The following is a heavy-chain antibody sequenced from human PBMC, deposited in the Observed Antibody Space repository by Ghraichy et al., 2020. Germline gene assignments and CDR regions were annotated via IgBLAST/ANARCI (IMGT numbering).Heavy chain of an antibody. J-gene: IGHJ4*02. CDR3: ARGRRGYSYGRVGLSFDY. D-gene: IGHD5-18*01. CDR1: GGSFSGYY. V-gene: IGHV4-34*01. Sequence: SETLSLTCAVYGGSFSGYYWSWIRQPPGKGLEWIGEINHSGSTNYNPSLKSRVTISVDTSKNQFSLKLSSVTAADTAVYYCARGRRGYSYGRVGLSFDYWGQGTLVTVSS. CDR2: INHSGST.